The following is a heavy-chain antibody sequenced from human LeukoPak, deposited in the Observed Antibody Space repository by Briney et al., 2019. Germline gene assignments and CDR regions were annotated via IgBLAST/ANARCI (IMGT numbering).Heavy chain of an antibody. J-gene: IGHJ4*02. CDR1: GGSFSGYY. V-gene: IGHV4-34*01. D-gene: IGHD6-13*01. CDR2: INHSGST. CDR3: ARGHQGGAAAGRGYYFGY. Sequence: SETLSLTCAVYGGSFSGYYWSWIRQPPGKGLEWIGEINHSGSTNYNPSLKSRVTISVDTSKNQFSLKLSSVTAADTAVYYCARGHQGGAAAGRGYYFGYWGQGTLVTVSS.